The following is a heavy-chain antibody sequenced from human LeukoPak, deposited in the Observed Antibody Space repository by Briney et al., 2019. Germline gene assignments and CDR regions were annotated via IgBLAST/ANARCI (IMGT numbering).Heavy chain of an antibody. CDR3: ARLEYSSSSSYYYYMDV. V-gene: IGHV3-48*03. Sequence: GGSLRLSCAASGFTFSSYEMNWVRQAPGKGLEWVSYISSSGSTIYYADSVKGRFTISRDNAKNSLYLQMNSLRAEDTAVYYCARLEYSSSSSYYYYMDVWGKGTTVTVSS. CDR2: ISSSGSTI. D-gene: IGHD6-6*01. CDR1: GFTFSSYE. J-gene: IGHJ6*03.